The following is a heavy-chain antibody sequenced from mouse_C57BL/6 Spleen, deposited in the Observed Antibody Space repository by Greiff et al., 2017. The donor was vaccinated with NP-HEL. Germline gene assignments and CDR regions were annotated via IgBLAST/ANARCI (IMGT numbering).Heavy chain of an antibody. V-gene: IGHV5-6*02. CDR2: ISSGGSYT. J-gene: IGHJ2*01. CDR1: GFTFSSYG. CDR3: ARDYDYDAGNYFDY. D-gene: IGHD2-4*01. Sequence: DVMLVESGGDLVKPGGSLKLSCAASGFTFSSYGMSWVRQTPDKRLEWVATISSGGSYTYYPDSVKGRFTISRDNAKNTLYLQMSSLKSEDTAMYYCARDYDYDAGNYFDYWGQGTTLTVSS.